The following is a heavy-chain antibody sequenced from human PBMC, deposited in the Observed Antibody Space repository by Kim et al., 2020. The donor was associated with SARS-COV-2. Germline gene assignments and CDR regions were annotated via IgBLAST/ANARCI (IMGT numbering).Heavy chain of an antibody. CDR1: RFTFSNSA. Sequence: GGSLRLSCAASRFTFSNSAMTWVRQAPGKGLEWVASIFGSGHGSYYADSVKGRFTISRDNTENTLILQMDNLRADDTGVYYCARNLHLTSLTVLWYFDLWRRGT. CDR2: IFGSGHGS. CDR3: ARNLHLTSLTVLWYFDL. J-gene: IGHJ2*01. D-gene: IGHD3-3*01. V-gene: IGHV3-23*01.